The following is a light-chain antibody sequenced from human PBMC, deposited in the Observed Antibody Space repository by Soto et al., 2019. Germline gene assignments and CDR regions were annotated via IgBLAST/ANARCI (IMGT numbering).Light chain of an antibody. CDR2: GAS. CDR3: QQSYNVPRT. Sequence: DVRMTQSPSSLSASVGDTVTITCRASQSIATSLNWFQQKPGKAPALVIFGASALHNGVPSRFSARGSGTEFSLSINNLHHEAFATNYCQQSYNVPRTFGQGTKVDFK. J-gene: IGKJ1*01. V-gene: IGKV1-39*01. CDR1: QSIATS.